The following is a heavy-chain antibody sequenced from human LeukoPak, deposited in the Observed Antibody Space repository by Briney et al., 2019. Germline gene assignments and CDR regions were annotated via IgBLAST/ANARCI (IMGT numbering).Heavy chain of an antibody. CDR3: ARETRFCGGDCYDN. CDR2: IIGSGSIV. V-gene: IGHV3-48*03. CDR1: GFIFNDYE. D-gene: IGHD2-21*02. Sequence: GGSLRLSCTASGFIFNDYEMNWVRQAPGKGLEWVSYIIGSGSIVFYTDSVKGRFTVSRDNTKNTLYLQMNSLRAEDTAVYYCARETRFCGGDCYDNWGQGTLVTVSS. J-gene: IGHJ4*02.